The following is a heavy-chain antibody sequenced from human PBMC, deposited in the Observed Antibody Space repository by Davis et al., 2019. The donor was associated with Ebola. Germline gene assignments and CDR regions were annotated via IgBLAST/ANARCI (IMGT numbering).Heavy chain of an antibody. D-gene: IGHD2-15*01. CDR2: IYHSGST. V-gene: IGHV4-38-2*02. J-gene: IGHJ6*02. Sequence: SETLSLTCTVSGGSISSYYWSWIRQPPGKGLEWIGSIYHSGSTYYNPSLKSRVTISVDTSKNQFSLKLSSVTAADTAVYYCARDSLVLEPNYGLDVWGQGTTVTVSS. CDR1: GGSISSYY. CDR3: ARDSLVLEPNYGLDV.